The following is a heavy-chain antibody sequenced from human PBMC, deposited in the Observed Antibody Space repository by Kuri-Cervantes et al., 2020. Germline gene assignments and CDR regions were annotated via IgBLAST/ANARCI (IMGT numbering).Heavy chain of an antibody. J-gene: IGHJ4*02. CDR3: AKDISIVVASPTN. CDR1: GFSFDDYA. D-gene: IGHD6-19*01. V-gene: IGHV3-9*01. CDR2: ISWNSGSI. Sequence: LSLTCAASGFSFDDYAMHWVRQAPGKGLEWVSGISWNSGSIGYADSVKGRFTISRDNAKNSLYLQINSLRVEDTALYYCAKDISIVVASPTNWGQGTLVTVSS.